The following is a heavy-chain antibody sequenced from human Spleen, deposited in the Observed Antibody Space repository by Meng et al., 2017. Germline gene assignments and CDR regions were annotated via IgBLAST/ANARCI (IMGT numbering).Heavy chain of an antibody. CDR2: ISWNSGSI. Sequence: GGSLRLSCAASGFSFSSYAMSWVRQAPGKGLEWVSGISWNSGSINYADSVKGRFTISRDDAKNSLYLQMNSLRPEDTALYYCAKGRPKPLSYFDYLLAGGMDVWGQGTTVTVSS. J-gene: IGHJ6*02. CDR1: GFSFSSYA. V-gene: IGHV3-9*01. CDR3: AKGRPKPLSYFDYLLAGGMDV. D-gene: IGHD3-9*01.